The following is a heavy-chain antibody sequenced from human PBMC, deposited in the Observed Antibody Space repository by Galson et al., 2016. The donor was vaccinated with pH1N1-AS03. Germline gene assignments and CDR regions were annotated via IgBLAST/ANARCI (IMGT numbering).Heavy chain of an antibody. CDR1: GFTFRSYG. J-gene: IGHJ4*02. Sequence: SLRLSCAASGFTFRSYGMHWVRQTPGKGLQWVAVISYDESTELYADSVRGRSTISRDNSKNTLYLQMNSLRPEDTAVYFCARSQSFYVDYFDNWGQGTLVTVSS. V-gene: IGHV3-30*03. CDR2: ISYDESTE. D-gene: IGHD3-10*02. CDR3: ARSQSFYVDYFDN.